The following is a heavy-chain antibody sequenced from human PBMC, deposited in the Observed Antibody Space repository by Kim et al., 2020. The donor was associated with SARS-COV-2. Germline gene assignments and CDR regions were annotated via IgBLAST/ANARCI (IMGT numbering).Heavy chain of an antibody. D-gene: IGHD6-13*01. CDR3: ARGHSSSWFDL. CDR2: IYYSGST. CDR1: GGSISSYY. V-gene: IGHV4-59*13. J-gene: IGHJ2*01. Sequence: SETLSLPCTVSGGSISSYYWSWIRQPPGKGLEWIGYIYYSGSTNYNSSLKSRVTISVDTSKNQFSLKLRSVTAADTAVYYCARGHSSSWFDLWGRGSLVTVSS.